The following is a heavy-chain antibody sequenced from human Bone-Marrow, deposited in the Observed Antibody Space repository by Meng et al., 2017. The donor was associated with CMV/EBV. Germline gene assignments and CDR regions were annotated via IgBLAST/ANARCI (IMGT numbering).Heavy chain of an antibody. CDR3: AHRLEYSSSSYYYYYGMDV. D-gene: IGHD6-6*01. CDR2: IYCNDDK. CDR1: GFSLSTSGVG. V-gene: IGHV2-5*01. J-gene: IGHJ6*02. Sequence: SGPTLVKPTQTLTLTCTFSGFSLSTSGVGVGWIRQPPGKALEWLALIYCNDDKRYRPSLKSRLTITKDTSKNQVVLTMTNMDPVDTATYYCAHRLEYSSSSYYYYYGMDVWGQGTTVTVSS.